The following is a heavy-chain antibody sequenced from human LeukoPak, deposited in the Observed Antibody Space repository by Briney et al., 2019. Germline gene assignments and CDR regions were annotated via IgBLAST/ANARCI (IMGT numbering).Heavy chain of an antibody. CDR3: TRAGRLGYSSAWVASPRIYHYKDA. Sequence: PGGSLRLSCAGSGFPFSSYAMGWVRQAPGKGLEWVSGIRGSGGSTEYADSVKGRFTISRDNTKNTLFLQMNSRTVEDPAVYYCTRAGRLGYSSAWVASPRIYHYKDAWGKGTTVIVSS. D-gene: IGHD6-19*01. J-gene: IGHJ6*03. CDR2: IRGSGGST. CDR1: GFPFSSYA. V-gene: IGHV3-23*01.